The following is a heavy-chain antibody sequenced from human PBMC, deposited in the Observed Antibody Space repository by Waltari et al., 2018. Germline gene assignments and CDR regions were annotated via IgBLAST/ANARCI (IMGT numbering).Heavy chain of an antibody. CDR2: INHRGST. CDR1: GGSFSGYY. CDR3: ARGRTGTTQWYNHDKRYYFDY. D-gene: IGHD1-1*01. J-gene: IGHJ4*02. V-gene: IGHV4-34*01. Sequence: QVQLQQWGAGLLKPSETLSLTCAVYGGSFSGYYWSWIRQPPGKGLEWIGEINHRGSTNYNPSLKSRVTISVDTSKNQFSLKLSSVTAADTAVYYCARGRTGTTQWYNHDKRYYFDYWGQGTLVTVSS.